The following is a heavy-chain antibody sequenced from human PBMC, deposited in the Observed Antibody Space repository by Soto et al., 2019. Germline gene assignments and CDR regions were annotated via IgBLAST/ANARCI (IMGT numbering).Heavy chain of an antibody. CDR3: ARSLTEGYCTITGCYTRPLYGMDV. V-gene: IGHV1-2*02. Sequence: GASVKVSCKASGYTFSGYYIHWLRQAPGQGLEWMGWINPNSGGTNYAQKFQGRVTVTRDTPTSTAYMELSRLTSDDTAVCYCARSLTEGYCTITGCYTRPLYGMDVWGQGTKVTVSS. D-gene: IGHD2-2*02. CDR2: INPNSGGT. CDR1: GYTFSGYY. J-gene: IGHJ6*02.